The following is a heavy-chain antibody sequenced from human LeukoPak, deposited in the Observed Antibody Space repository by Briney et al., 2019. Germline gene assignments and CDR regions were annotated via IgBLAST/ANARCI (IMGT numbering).Heavy chain of an antibody. CDR2: IYYSGST. CDR3: ARLRIAAAGKEVGYYGMDV. V-gene: IGHV4-59*08. CDR1: GGSISSYY. Sequence: PSETLSLTCTVSGGSISSYYWSLIRQPPGKGLEWIGYIYYSGSTNYNPSLKSRVTISVDTSKNQFSLKLSSVTAADTAVYYCARLRIAAAGKEVGYYGMDVWGQGTTVTVSS. D-gene: IGHD6-13*01. J-gene: IGHJ6*02.